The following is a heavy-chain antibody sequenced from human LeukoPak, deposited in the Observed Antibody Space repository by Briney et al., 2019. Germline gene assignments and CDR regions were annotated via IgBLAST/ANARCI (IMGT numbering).Heavy chain of an antibody. J-gene: IGHJ6*02. Sequence: GRSLRLSCAASGFTFSSYAMHWVRQAPGKGLEWVAVISYDGSNKSYADSVQGRFTISRDKSQNTLYLQMNSLRAEDTAVYYCARDLTLLWFGGDYYGMDVWGQGTTVTVSS. CDR1: GFTFSSYA. CDR3: ARDLTLLWFGGDYYGMDV. V-gene: IGHV3-30*04. D-gene: IGHD3-10*01. CDR2: ISYDGSNK.